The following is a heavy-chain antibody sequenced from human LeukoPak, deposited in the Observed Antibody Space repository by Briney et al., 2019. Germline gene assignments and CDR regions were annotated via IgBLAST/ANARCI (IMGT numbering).Heavy chain of an antibody. J-gene: IGHJ6*03. CDR3: ARAVAARRNYYYYMDV. CDR1: GFTFSSYS. D-gene: IGHD6-6*01. CDR2: ISSSSSYI. Sequence: GGSLRLSCAASGFTFSSYSMNWARQAPGKGLEWVSSISSSSSYIYYADSVKGRFTISRDNAKNSLYLQMNSLRAEDTAVYYCARAVAARRNYYYYMDVWGKGTTVTVSS. V-gene: IGHV3-21*01.